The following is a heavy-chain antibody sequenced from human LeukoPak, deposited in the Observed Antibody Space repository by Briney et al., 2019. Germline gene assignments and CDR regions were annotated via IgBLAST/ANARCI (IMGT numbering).Heavy chain of an antibody. V-gene: IGHV4-4*07. CDR2: IHSSGST. Sequence: SETLSLTCTVSGGSIGNYHWSWIRQPAGKGLEWIGQIHSSGSTNYNPPLESRVSMSIDTTEDQVSLTIRSVTVADTALYYCARRDTSSGWSFDSWGQGTLVTVAS. J-gene: IGHJ4*02. D-gene: IGHD6-19*01. CDR1: GGSIGNYH. CDR3: ARRDTSSGWSFDS.